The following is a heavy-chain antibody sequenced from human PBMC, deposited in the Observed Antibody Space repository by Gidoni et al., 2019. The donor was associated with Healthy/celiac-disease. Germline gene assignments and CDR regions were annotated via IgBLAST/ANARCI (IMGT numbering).Heavy chain of an antibody. D-gene: IGHD1-26*01. CDR3: TRDLWELLLFGDY. V-gene: IGHV3-49*05. CDR2: IRSKAYGGTT. Sequence: EVQLVESGGGLVKPGRSLRLSCTASGFTVGDYAMSWFRQAPGKGLGWVGFIRSKAYGGTTEYAASVKGRFTISIDDSKSIAYLQMNSLKTEDTAVYYCTRDLWELLLFGDYWGQGTLVTVSS. J-gene: IGHJ4*02. CDR1: GFTVGDYA.